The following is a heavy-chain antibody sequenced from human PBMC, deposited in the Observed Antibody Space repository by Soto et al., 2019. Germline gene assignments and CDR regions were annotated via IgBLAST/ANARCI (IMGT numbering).Heavy chain of an antibody. CDR2: ISSSGYI. V-gene: IGHV3-21*01. D-gene: IGHD2-15*01. CDR1: GFTFNSYT. J-gene: IGHJ6*02. CDR3: SRDCSGESCYPLVDV. Sequence: GGSLRLSCAASGFTFNSYTINWVRQAPGKRLEWLSSISSSGYIFSTDSVRSRFTISRGNATNSVYLQINSMRADDEADYYCSRDCSGESCYPLVDVWGQGTTVTVSS.